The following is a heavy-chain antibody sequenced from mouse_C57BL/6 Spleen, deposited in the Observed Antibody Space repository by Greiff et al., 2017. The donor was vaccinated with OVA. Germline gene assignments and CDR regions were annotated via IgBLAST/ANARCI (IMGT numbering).Heavy chain of an antibody. CDR3: ARRELERYFDY. V-gene: IGHV5-4*03. CDR2: ISDGGSYT. J-gene: IGHJ2*01. D-gene: IGHD4-1*01. CDR1: GFTFSSYA. Sequence: EVNLVESGGGLVKPGGSLKLSCAASGFTFSSYAMSWVRQTPEKRLEWVATISDGGSYTYYPDNVKGRFTISRDNAKNNLYLQMSHLKSEDAAMYYCARRELERYFDYGGQGTTLTVSS.